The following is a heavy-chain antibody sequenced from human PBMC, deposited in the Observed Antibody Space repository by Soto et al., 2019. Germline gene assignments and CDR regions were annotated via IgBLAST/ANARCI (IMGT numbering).Heavy chain of an antibody. Sequence: AAVKVSCKASGYTFTSYYMHWVRQAPGQGLEWMGIINPSGGSTSYAQKFQGRVTMTRDTSTSTVYMELSSLRSEDTAVYYCARDMITMVRGSPPGETQGNWGQGTLVTVSS. V-gene: IGHV1-46*01. CDR1: GYTFTSYY. CDR2: INPSGGST. D-gene: IGHD3-10*01. CDR3: ARDMITMVRGSPPGETQGN. J-gene: IGHJ4*02.